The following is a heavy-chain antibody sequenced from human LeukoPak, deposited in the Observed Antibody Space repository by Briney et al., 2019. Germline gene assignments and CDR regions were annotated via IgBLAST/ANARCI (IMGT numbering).Heavy chain of an antibody. CDR1: GFTFSSYW. V-gene: IGHV3-7*01. CDR3: AREEMDIVVVPAAIVWGDYFDY. CDR2: IKQDGSEK. D-gene: IGHD2-2*03. Sequence: GGSLRLSGAASGFTFSSYWMSWVRQAPGKGLEWVANIKQDGSEKYYVDSVKGRFTISRDNAKNSLYLQMNSLRAEDTAVYYCAREEMDIVVVPAAIVWGDYFDYWGQGTLVTVSS. J-gene: IGHJ4*02.